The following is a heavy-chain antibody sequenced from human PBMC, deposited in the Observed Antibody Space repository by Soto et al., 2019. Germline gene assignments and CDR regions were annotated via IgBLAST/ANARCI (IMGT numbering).Heavy chain of an antibody. CDR3: ARHRVGSGWYWGGVRYFDY. Sequence: QVQLVQSGAEVKKPGSSVKVSCKASGGTFSSYAISWVRQAPGQGLEWMGGIIPIFGTANYAQKFQGRVTITADEPTSTDYMELSSLRSEDPAVCYCARHRVGSGWYWGGVRYFDYWGQGTLVTGSS. CDR1: GGTFSSYA. J-gene: IGHJ4*02. V-gene: IGHV1-69*01. D-gene: IGHD6-19*01. CDR2: IIPIFGTA.